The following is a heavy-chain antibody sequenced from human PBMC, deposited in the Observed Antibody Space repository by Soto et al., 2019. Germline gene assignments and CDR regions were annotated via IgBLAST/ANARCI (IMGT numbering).Heavy chain of an antibody. CDR3: ARDFDL. V-gene: IGHV3-7*01. J-gene: IGHJ2*01. CDR2: IKQDGSEE. CDR1: GFMFSAYW. Sequence: EVQLVESGGGLVQPGGSLRLSCTASGFMFSAYWMSWVRQAPGKGLEWVANIKQDGSEEYYMDSLKGRFTISRDNGKNSLYLQMNSLRAEDTAVYYCARDFDLWGRGTLVTVSS.